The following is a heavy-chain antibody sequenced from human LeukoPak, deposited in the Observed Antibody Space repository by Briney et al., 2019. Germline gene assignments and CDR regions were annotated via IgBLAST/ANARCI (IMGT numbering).Heavy chain of an antibody. J-gene: IGHJ4*02. CDR2: INHSGSI. Sequence: SETLSLTCAVYGGSFSGYYWSWIRQPPGKGLEWIGEINHSGSINYNPSLKSRVTISVDTSKNQFSLKLSSVTAADTAVYYCARVKGDTAMVSDYWGQGTLVTVSS. D-gene: IGHD5-18*01. CDR3: ARVKGDTAMVSDY. V-gene: IGHV4-34*01. CDR1: GGSFSGYY.